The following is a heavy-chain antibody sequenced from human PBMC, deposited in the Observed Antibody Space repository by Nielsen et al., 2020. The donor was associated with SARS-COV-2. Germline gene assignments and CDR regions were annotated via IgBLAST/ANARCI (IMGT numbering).Heavy chain of an antibody. CDR1: GFTFNSYA. J-gene: IGHJ4*02. V-gene: IGHV3-9*01. Sequence: SLKISCAASGFTFNSYAIHWVRQAPGKGLEWVSGISWNSGSIGYADSVKGRFTISRDNAKNSLYLQMNSLRAEDTAVYYCAKDPVAAAGTGDYWGQGTLVTVSS. D-gene: IGHD6-13*01. CDR2: ISWNSGSI. CDR3: AKDPVAAAGTGDY.